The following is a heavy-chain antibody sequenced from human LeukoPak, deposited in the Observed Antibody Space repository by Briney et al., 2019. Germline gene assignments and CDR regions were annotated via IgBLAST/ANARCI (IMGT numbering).Heavy chain of an antibody. Sequence: GGSLRLSCAASGFSFSSDGMHWVRRAPGKGLEWVAVISYDGSSKYYADSVKGRFTISRDNSKNTLYLQMNSLRAEDTAVYYCAKDFGSSSGYWDDAFDIWGQGTMVTVSS. CDR1: GFSFSSDG. CDR3: AKDFGSSSGYWDDAFDI. V-gene: IGHV3-30*18. J-gene: IGHJ3*02. CDR2: ISYDGSSK. D-gene: IGHD3-22*01.